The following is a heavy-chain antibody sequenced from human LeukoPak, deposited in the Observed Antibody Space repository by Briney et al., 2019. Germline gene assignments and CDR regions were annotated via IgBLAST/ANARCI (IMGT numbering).Heavy chain of an antibody. V-gene: IGHV1-18*01. CDR2: ISAYNGDT. CDR1: GYTFTSFG. J-gene: IGHJ3*02. Sequence: ASVKVSCKASGYTFTSFGISWVRQAPGQGLEWMGWISAYNGDTNYAQKLQGRVTMTTDTSTSTAYMELRSLRSDDTAVYYCAKSDSSQAFDIWGQGTMVTVSS. CDR3: AKSDSSQAFDI. D-gene: IGHD6-13*01.